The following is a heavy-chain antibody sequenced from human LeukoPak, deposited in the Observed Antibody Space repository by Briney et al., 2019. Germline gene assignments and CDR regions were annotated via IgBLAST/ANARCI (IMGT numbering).Heavy chain of an antibody. D-gene: IGHD3-3*01. V-gene: IGHV3-7*03. CDR1: VFTFTDHW. CDR3: ARGTPFGAY. J-gene: IGHJ4*02. Sequence: GGSLRLSCAASVFTFTDHWMHWVRQAPWRGLEWVVNIKQDGSEKYYVDPVKGRFTISRDNTRNSLYLQMNSLRAEDTAVYYCARGTPFGAYWGQGTLVAVSS. CDR2: IKQDGSEK.